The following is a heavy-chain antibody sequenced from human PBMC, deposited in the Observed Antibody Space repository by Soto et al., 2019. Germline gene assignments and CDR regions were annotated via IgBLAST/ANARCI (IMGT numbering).Heavy chain of an antibody. CDR3: ARVETCSSTSCYSVFDY. CDR2: INSDGSST. Sequence: EVQLVESGGGLVQPGGSLRLSCAASGFTFSSYWMHWVRQAPGKGLVWVSRINSDGSSTTYADSVKGRFTISRDNAKNTLYLQMNSLRAEATAVYYCARVETCSSTSCYSVFDYLGQGTLVTVSS. V-gene: IGHV3-74*03. CDR1: GFTFSSYW. J-gene: IGHJ4*02. D-gene: IGHD2-2*01.